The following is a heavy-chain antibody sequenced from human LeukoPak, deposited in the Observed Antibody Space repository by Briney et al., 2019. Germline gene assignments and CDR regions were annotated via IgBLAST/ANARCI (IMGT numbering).Heavy chain of an antibody. CDR1: GGSVSSGSYY. V-gene: IGHV4-61*01. CDR3: ARVGTVTTRRAFDI. J-gene: IGHJ3*02. Sequence: SSETLALTCTVSGGSVSSGSYYWSCIRQPPGTGLEWIGYIYYSGSTNYNPSLKSRVTISVDTSKNQFSLKLSSVTAADTAVYYCARVGTVTTRRAFDIWGQGTMVTVSS. CDR2: IYYSGST. D-gene: IGHD4-17*01.